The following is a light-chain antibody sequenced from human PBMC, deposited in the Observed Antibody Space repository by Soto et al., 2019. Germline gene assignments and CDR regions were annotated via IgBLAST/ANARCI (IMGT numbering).Light chain of an antibody. CDR3: HQYDNAPQT. CDR2: GAS. J-gene: IGKJ2*01. V-gene: IGKV3-20*01. Sequence: EIVLTQSPGTLSLSPGERATLSCRAGQSVSSNLAWYQQKPGQAPRVLIYGASKRATGIPDRFSGSGSGTDFSLTISRLEPEDFAVYYCHQYDNAPQTYGQGTKVDIK. CDR1: QSVSSN.